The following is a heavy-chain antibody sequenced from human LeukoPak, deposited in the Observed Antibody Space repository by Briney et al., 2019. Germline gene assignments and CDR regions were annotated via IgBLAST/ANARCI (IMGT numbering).Heavy chain of an antibody. CDR2: INPNSGGT. J-gene: IGHJ3*02. CDR1: GYTFTCYY. Sequence: ASVTVSCKASGYTFTCYYMHWVRQAPGQGGEWMGWINPNSGGTNYAQKLQGRVTMTRDTSISTAYMELSRLRSDDTAVYYCARGGSSGWYAYDAFDIWGQGTMVTVSS. V-gene: IGHV1-2*02. CDR3: ARGGSSGWYAYDAFDI. D-gene: IGHD6-19*01.